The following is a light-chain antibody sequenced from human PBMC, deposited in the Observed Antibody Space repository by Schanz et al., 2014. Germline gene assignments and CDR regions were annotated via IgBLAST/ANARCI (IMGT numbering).Light chain of an antibody. CDR1: SSDVGSYGF. CDR3: RSYGGSRNDV. J-gene: IGLJ1*01. V-gene: IGLV2-14*02. CDR2: EAN. Sequence: QSVLTQPASVSGSPGQSITISCTGTSSDVGSYGFVSWYQHYPGKAPKVIIYEANKRPSGVSNRFSGSKFGNTASLLISGLQSDDEADYYCRSYGGSRNDVFGTGTKLTVL.